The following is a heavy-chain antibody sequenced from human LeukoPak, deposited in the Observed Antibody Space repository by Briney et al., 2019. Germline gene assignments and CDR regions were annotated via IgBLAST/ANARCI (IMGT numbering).Heavy chain of an antibody. CDR3: ARVTYYYDSSGPLVAFDI. Sequence: ASVKVSCKASGYTLTSYGISWVRQAPGQGLEWMGWISAYNGNTNYAQKLQGRVTMTTDTSTSTAYMELRSLRSDDTAVYYCARVTYYYDSSGPLVAFDIWGQGTMVTVSS. V-gene: IGHV1-18*01. CDR2: ISAYNGNT. D-gene: IGHD3-22*01. CDR1: GYTLTSYG. J-gene: IGHJ3*02.